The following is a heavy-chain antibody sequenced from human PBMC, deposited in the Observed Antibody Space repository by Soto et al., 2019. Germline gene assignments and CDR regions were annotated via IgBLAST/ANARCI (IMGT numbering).Heavy chain of an antibody. D-gene: IGHD6-19*01. V-gene: IGHV1-3*01. CDR1: GYTFTRYT. CDR3: ARDLGGWTYY. Sequence: ASVKVSCKASGYTFTRYTIHWVRHAPGQSLEWMGWINAGNGNTQYSQKFRARVTISSDTSASTDYMELSSLRSEDTAVYYCARDLGGWTYYWGQGTLVTVSS. J-gene: IGHJ4*02. CDR2: INAGNGNT.